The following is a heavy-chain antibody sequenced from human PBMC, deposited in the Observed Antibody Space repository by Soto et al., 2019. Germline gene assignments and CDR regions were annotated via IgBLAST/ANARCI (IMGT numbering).Heavy chain of an antibody. CDR3: ARSYYDFWSGRENWFDP. V-gene: IGHV1-18*04. CDR1: GYTFTSYG. D-gene: IGHD3-3*01. J-gene: IGHJ5*02. CDR2: ISAYNGNT. Sequence: QVPLVQSGAEVKKPGASVKVSCKASGYTFTSYGISWVRQAPGQGLEWMGWISAYNGNTNYAQKLQGRVTMTTDTSTSTAYMELRSLRSDDTAVYYCARSYYDFWSGRENWFDPWGQGTLVTVSS.